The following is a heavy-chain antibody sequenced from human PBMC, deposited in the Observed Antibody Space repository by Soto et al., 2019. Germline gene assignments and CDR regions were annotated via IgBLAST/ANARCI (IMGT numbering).Heavy chain of an antibody. D-gene: IGHD1-26*01. CDR3: ARAVSYSVGARLDN. Sequence: QVQLVQSGGEVKKPGASVIVSCKASGYTFNSHGITWVRQAPGQGLEWMGYISSYSDTSYAQKLQGRVTMTTDTSTSTAYMELRSIRSDDTAMYYCARAVSYSVGARLDNWGQGTLVTVSS. J-gene: IGHJ4*02. CDR1: GYTFNSHG. CDR2: ISSYSDT. V-gene: IGHV1-18*01.